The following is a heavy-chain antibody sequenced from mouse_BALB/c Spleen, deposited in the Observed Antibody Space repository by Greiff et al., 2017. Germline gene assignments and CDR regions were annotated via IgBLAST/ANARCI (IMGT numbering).Heavy chain of an antibody. CDR2: ISSGGSYT. CDR1: GFTFSSYT. D-gene: IGHD1-1*01. V-gene: IGHV5-6-4*01. CDR3: TRDTYGSSYSFAY. J-gene: IGHJ3*01. Sequence: DVHLVESGGGLVKPGGSLKLSCAASGFTFSSYTMSWVRQTPEKRLEWVATISSGGSYTYYPDSVKGRFTISRDNAKNTLYLQMSSLKSEDTAMYYCTRDTYGSSYSFAYWGQGTLVTVSA.